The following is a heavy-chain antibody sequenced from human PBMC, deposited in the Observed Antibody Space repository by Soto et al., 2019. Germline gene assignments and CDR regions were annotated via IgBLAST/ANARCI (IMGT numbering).Heavy chain of an antibody. CDR3: ERGPRFSEWFDP. CDR1: GGTISGYY. Sequence: PSETLSLTCSVSGGTISGYYWTWIRQPAGKGLEWIGRIYSSGNTKYNPSLQSRVTMSLDTSNNQFSLRLTSVTAADTAVYYCERGPRFSEWFDPWGQGTLVTVSS. CDR2: IYSSGNT. D-gene: IGHD3-3*01. V-gene: IGHV4-4*07. J-gene: IGHJ5*02.